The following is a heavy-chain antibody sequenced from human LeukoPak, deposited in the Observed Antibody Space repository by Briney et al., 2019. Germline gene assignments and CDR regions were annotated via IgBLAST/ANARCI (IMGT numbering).Heavy chain of an antibody. CDR2: ISSSSSYI. D-gene: IGHD3-10*01. J-gene: IGHJ4*02. CDR1: EFTFSSYS. CDR3: ARVSGSGSDFDY. Sequence: GGSLRLSCAASEFTFSSYSMNWVRQAPGKGLEWVSSISSSSSYIYYADSVKGRFTISRDNAKNSLYLQMNSLRAEDTAVYYCARVSGSGSDFDYWGQGTLVTVSS. V-gene: IGHV3-21*01.